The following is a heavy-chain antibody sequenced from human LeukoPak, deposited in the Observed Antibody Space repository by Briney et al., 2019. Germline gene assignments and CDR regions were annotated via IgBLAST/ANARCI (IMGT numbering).Heavy chain of an antibody. D-gene: IGHD3-22*01. CDR1: GFTFSSYG. J-gene: IGHJ4*02. CDR2: ISYDGSNK. Sequence: GGSLRLSCAASGFTFSSYGMHWVRQAPGKGLKWVALISYDGSNKYYADSVKGRFTISRDNSKNTLYLQMNSLRAEDTAVYYCAEDTNYYDTSGPLDYWGQGTLVTVSS. V-gene: IGHV3-30*18. CDR3: AEDTNYYDTSGPLDY.